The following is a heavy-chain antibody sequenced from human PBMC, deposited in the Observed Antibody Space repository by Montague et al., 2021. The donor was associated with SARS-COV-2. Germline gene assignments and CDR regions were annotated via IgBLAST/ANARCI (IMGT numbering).Heavy chain of an antibody. Sequence: SLRLSCAASGFTFTNYWMSWVRQAPGKGLECVANINQAGSQNYYVDSVKGRFTISRDNAKKSLYLQMNSLRAEDTALYYCAKSRWESEGYYNEADYWGQGILVTVSP. CDR2: INQAGSQN. CDR1: GFTFTNYW. V-gene: IGHV3-7*01. D-gene: IGHD3-10*01. J-gene: IGHJ4*02. CDR3: AKSRWESEGYYNEADY.